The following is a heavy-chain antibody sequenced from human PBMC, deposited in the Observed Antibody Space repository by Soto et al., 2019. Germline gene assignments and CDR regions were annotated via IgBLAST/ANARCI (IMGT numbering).Heavy chain of an antibody. CDR2: ISGYSGYT. CDR3: ARGLPTHSSGWFYYFDY. Sequence: QVPLVQSGAEVKKPGASVKVSCKASGYTFTNYGISWVRQAPGQGLEWMGWISGYSGYTNYAQMLQGRVTMTTDTSTSTAYMELRSLRSDDTAVYYCARGLPTHSSGWFYYFDYWGQGTLVTVSS. J-gene: IGHJ4*02. V-gene: IGHV1-18*04. CDR1: GYTFTNYG. D-gene: IGHD6-19*01.